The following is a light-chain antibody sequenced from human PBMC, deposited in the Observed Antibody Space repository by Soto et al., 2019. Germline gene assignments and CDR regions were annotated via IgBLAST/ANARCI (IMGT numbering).Light chain of an antibody. CDR1: QTVGGNY. Sequence: EIVLTQSPGTLSLSPGEGATLSCRASQTVGGNYLAWYQQKPGQAPRLLIYGTSNRATGIPDRFSGSGSGTDFSLSISRLEPEDFAVFYCQQYSTSPPTFGGGTKGEIK. V-gene: IGKV3-20*01. J-gene: IGKJ4*01. CDR2: GTS. CDR3: QQYSTSPPT.